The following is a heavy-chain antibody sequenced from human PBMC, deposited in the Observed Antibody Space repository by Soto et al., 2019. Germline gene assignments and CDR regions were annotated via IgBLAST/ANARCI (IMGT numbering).Heavy chain of an antibody. J-gene: IGHJ5*01. CDR3: ARGGRTVDS. CDR1: GGSISGYY. CDR2: IYYDGST. V-gene: IGHV4-59*12. Sequence: SETLSLTCTVSGGSISGYYWAWVRQPPERGLEWIGYIYYDGSTSSNPSLNSRVTLSVDRSKSQFSLTLSSVTAADTAVYYCARGGRTVDSWGQGTLVTVSS.